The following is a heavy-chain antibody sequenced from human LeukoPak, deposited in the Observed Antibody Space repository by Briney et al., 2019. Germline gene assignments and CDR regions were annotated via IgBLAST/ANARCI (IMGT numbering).Heavy chain of an antibody. CDR3: ARGPRYYGSD. D-gene: IGHD3-10*01. V-gene: IGHV4-59*01. J-gene: IGHJ4*02. CDR2: IYYSGST. Sequence: PSETLSLTCTVSGGSISSYYWSWIRQPPGKGLERIGYIYYSGSTNYNPSLKSRVTISVDTSKNQFSLKLSSVTAADTAVYYCARGPRYYGSDWGQGTLVTVSS. CDR1: GGSISSYY.